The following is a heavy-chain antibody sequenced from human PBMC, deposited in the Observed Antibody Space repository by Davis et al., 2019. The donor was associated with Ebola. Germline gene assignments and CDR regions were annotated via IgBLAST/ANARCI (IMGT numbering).Heavy chain of an antibody. CDR2: INSDGSST. Sequence: GESLKISCAASGFTFSSYWMHWVRQAPGKGLVWVSRINSDGSSTSYADSVKGRFTISRDNSKNTLYLQMNSLRAEDTAVYYCTPSHDYGDAGRYWGQGTLVTVSS. D-gene: IGHD4-17*01. CDR1: GFTFSSYW. J-gene: IGHJ4*02. CDR3: TPSHDYGDAGRY. V-gene: IGHV3-74*01.